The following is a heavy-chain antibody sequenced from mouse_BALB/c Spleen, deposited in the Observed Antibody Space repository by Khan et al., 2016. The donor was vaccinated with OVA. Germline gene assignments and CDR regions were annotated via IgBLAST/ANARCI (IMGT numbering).Heavy chain of an antibody. CDR2: ILPGSGSN. CDR3: ASGNYCGSSSWIGY. CDR1: GYTFSSYW. Sequence: VELVESGAELMKPGASVKISCKATGYTFSSYWIEWVKQRPGHGLEWIGEILPGSGSNNYNEKFKGKATFTADTSSNTAYMQLSSLTSEDSAVYYCASGNYCGSSSWIGYWGQGTLVTVST. V-gene: IGHV1-9*01. D-gene: IGHD1-1*01. J-gene: IGHJ3*01.